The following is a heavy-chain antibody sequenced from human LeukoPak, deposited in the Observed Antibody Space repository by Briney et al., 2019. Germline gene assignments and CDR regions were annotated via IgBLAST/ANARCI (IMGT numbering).Heavy chain of an antibody. CDR1: GGSISSGCYY. CDR2: IYYSGST. J-gene: IGHJ6*02. V-gene: IGHV4-31*01. D-gene: IGHD2-21*02. CDR3: ARDGGAYCGGDCYTYYYYGMDV. Sequence: SETLSLTCTVSGGSISSGCYYWGWIRQHPGKGLEWIGYIYYSGSTYYNPSLTSPVPISADTSKNQSSMKPRSVTAADTAVYYCARDGGAYCGGDCYTYYYYGMDVWGQGTTVTVSS.